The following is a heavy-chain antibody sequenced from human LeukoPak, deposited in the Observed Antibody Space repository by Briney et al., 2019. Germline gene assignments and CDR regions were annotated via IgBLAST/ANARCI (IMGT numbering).Heavy chain of an antibody. V-gene: IGHV1-2*02. Sequence: ASVKVSCKASGYTFTGYYMHWVRQAPGQGLEWMGWINPNRGGTNYAQKFQGRVTMTRDTSISTAYMELSRLRSDDTAVYYCARQPYFDAFDIWGQGTMVTVSS. CDR2: INPNRGGT. J-gene: IGHJ3*02. CDR1: GYTFTGYY. D-gene: IGHD2-21*01. CDR3: ARQPYFDAFDI.